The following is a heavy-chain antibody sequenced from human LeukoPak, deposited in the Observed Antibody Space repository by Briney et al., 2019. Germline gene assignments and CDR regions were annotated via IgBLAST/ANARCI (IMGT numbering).Heavy chain of an antibody. J-gene: IGHJ4*02. V-gene: IGHV4-38-2*01. CDR1: GYSISRGYY. CDR3: ARAGWIITSGIDY. D-gene: IGHD3-10*01. CDR2: IYHTGST. Sequence: SETLSLTCGVSGYSISRGYYWAWIRQPPGKGLERIGTIYHTGSTYYNPSLESRVTISVDTSKNEFSLNLNSVTAADTAVYYCARAGWIITSGIDYWGQGALVTVSS.